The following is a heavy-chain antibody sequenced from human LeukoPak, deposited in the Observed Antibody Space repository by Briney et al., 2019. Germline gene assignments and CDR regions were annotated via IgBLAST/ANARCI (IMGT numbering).Heavy chain of an antibody. J-gene: IGHJ5*02. CDR1: GFSFSSYS. Sequence: GGSLRLSCAASGFSFSSYSMNWVRQAPGKGLEWVSYITSSSSKTIYYADSVKGRFTISRDNSKNTLYLQMNSLRAEDTAVYYCARDRARFDPWGQGTLVTVSS. V-gene: IGHV3-48*01. CDR3: ARDRARFDP. CDR2: ITSSSSKTI.